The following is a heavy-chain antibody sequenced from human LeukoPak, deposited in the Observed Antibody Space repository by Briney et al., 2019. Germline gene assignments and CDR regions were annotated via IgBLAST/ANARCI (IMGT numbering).Heavy chain of an antibody. D-gene: IGHD3-10*01. J-gene: IGHJ4*02. Sequence: GGSLRLSCAASGFTFSSYAMSWVRQAPGKGLEWVSAISGSGGSTYYADSVKGRFTISRDNSKNTPYLQMNSLRAKDTAVYYCAKDEGYYGSGSYPDYWGQGTLVTVSS. V-gene: IGHV3-23*01. CDR1: GFTFSSYA. CDR3: AKDEGYYGSGSYPDY. CDR2: ISGSGGST.